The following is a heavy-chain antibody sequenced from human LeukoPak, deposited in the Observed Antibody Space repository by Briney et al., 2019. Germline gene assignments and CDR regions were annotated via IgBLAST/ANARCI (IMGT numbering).Heavy chain of an antibody. J-gene: IGHJ4*02. CDR3: ASYTRWLNGDY. D-gene: IGHD5-24*01. Sequence: SETLSLTCTVSGGSISSSSYYWGWIRQPPGKGPEWIGSIYYSGSTYYNPSLKSRVTISVDTSKNQFSLKLSSVTAADTAVYYCASYTRWLNGDYWGQGTLVTVSS. CDR1: GGSISSSSYY. V-gene: IGHV4-39*01. CDR2: IYYSGST.